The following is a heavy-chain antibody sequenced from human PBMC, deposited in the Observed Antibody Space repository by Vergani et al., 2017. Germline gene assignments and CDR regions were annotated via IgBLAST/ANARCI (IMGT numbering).Heavy chain of an antibody. D-gene: IGHD3-22*01. J-gene: IGHJ3*02. CDR2: IKQDGSEK. CDR1: GFTFSSYW. Sequence: EVQLVESGGGLVQPGGSLRLSCAASGFTFSSYWMSWVRQAPGKGLEWVANIKQDGSEKYYVDSVKGRFTISRDNAKNSLYLQMNSLRAEDTAVYYCARERELQPYYYDSSGYYGDAFDIWGQGTMVTVSS. CDR3: ARERELQPYYYDSSGYYGDAFDI. V-gene: IGHV3-7*01.